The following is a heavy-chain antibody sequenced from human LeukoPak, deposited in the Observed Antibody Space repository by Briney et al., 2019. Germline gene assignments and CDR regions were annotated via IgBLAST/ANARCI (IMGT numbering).Heavy chain of an antibody. Sequence: PGGSLRLSCAASGFTFSSYSMNWVRQAPGKGLEWVSSISSSSYIYYADSVKGRFTISRDNAKNSLYLQMNSLRAEDTAVYYCARYLDDFWSGYTAGDWFDPWGQGTLVTVSS. CDR3: ARYLDDFWSGYTAGDWFDP. CDR1: GFTFSSYS. CDR2: ISSSSYI. J-gene: IGHJ5*02. D-gene: IGHD3-3*01. V-gene: IGHV3-21*01.